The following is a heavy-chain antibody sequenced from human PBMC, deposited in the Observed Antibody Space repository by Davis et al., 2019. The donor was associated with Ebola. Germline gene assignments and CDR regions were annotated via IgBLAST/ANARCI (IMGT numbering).Heavy chain of an antibody. CDR3: ARDKRFLERWSSYYFDY. D-gene: IGHD3-3*01. V-gene: IGHV1-2*02. CDR2: INPNSGGT. Sequence: ASVKVSCKASGYTFTGYYMHWVRQAPGQGLEWMGWINPNSGGTNYVQKFQGRVTMTRDTSISTAYMELSRLRSDDTAVYYCARDKRFLERWSSYYFDYWGQGTLVTVSS. J-gene: IGHJ4*02. CDR1: GYTFTGYY.